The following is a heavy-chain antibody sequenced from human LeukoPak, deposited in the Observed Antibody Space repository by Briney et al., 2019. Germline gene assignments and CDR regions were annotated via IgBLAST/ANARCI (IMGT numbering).Heavy chain of an antibody. CDR1: GFTFSSYA. J-gene: IGHJ4*02. V-gene: IGHV3-30*04. D-gene: IGHD2-15*01. CDR3: ARDQGYCSGGSCYFFHFDY. CDR2: ISYDGSNK. Sequence: GGSLRLSCAASGFTFSSYATHWVRQAPGKGLEWVAVISYDGSNKYYADSVKGRFTISRDNSKNTLYLQMNSLRAEDTAVYYCARDQGYCSGGSCYFFHFDYWGQGTLVTVSS.